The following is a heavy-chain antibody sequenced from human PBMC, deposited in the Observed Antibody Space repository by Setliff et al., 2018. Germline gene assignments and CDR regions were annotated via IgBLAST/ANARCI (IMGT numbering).Heavy chain of an antibody. D-gene: IGHD3-16*02. CDR2: INTNTGNP. V-gene: IGHV7-4-1*02. CDR1: GYSFSTYA. Sequence: RASVKVSCKASGYSFSTYAMSWIRQAPGQGLEWMGWINTNTGNPSYAQGFTGRFVFSLDTSVSTAHLQISSLKPEDTAMYYCARASRFATIVWKGDYYMDGWGKGTTVTVSS. CDR3: ARASRFATIVWKGDYYMDG. J-gene: IGHJ6*03.